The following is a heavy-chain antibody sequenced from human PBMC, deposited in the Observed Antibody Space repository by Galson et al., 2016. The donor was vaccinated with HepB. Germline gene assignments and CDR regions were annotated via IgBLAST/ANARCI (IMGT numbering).Heavy chain of an antibody. CDR3: ARDYVPGA. CDR1: GFTFSSYG. J-gene: IGHJ5*02. D-gene: IGHD3-10*01. V-gene: IGHV3-30*03. CDR2: ISYDGSNK. Sequence: SLRLSCAASGFTFSSYGMHWVRQAPGKGLEWVAVISYDGSNKYYADSVKGRFTISRDNARHSLYLEMNSLRGEDTAMYYCARDYVPGAWGQGVLVTVSS.